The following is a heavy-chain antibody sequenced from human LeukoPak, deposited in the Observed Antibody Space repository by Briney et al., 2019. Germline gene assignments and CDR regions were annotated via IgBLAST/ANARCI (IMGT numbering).Heavy chain of an antibody. CDR3: ARRPRYCSSTSCHNWFDP. CDR2: IYPGDSDT. D-gene: IGHD2-2*01. V-gene: IGHV5-51*01. Sequence: GESLKISCKGSGYSFTSYWIGWVRQMPGKGLEWMGIIYPGDSDTRYSPSFQGQVTISADKSISTAYLQWSSLEASDTAMYYCARRPRYCSSTSCHNWFDPWGQGTLVTVSS. J-gene: IGHJ5*02. CDR1: GYSFTSYW.